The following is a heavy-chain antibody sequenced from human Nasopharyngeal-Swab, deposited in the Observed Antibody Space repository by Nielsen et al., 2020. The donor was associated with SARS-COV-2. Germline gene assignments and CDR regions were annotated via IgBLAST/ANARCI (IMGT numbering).Heavy chain of an antibody. V-gene: IGHV4-39*01. J-gene: IGHJ4*02. CDR1: GGSISSSSYY. Sequence: GSLRLSCTVSGGSISSSSYYWGWIRQPPGKGLEWIGSIYYSGSTYYNSSLKSRVTISVDTSKNQFSLKLSSVTAADTAVYYCARQSATRGTDGYNFSYWGQGTLVTVSS. D-gene: IGHD5-24*01. CDR3: ARQSATRGTDGYNFSY. CDR2: IYYSGST.